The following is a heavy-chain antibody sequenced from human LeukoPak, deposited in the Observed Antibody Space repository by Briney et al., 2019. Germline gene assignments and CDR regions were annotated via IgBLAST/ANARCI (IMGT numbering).Heavy chain of an antibody. V-gene: IGHV5-51*01. CDR2: IYPGDSDT. J-gene: IGHJ4*02. CDR1: GYXFTSYW. CDR3: ARRLASASLFDY. Sequence: GESLKISCNGSGYXFTSYWIGWVRQMPGKGLEGMGIIYPGDSDTRYSPSFQGQVTISADKSISTAYLQWSSLKASDTAMYYCARRLASASLFDYWGQGTLVTVSS.